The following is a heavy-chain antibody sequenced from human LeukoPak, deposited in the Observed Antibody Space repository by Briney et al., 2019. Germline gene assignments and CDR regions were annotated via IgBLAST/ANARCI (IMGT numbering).Heavy chain of an antibody. Sequence: SETLSLTCAVYGGSFSGYYWSWIRQPPGKGLEWIGEINHSGSTNYNPSLKSRVTISVDTSKNQFSLKLSSVTAADTAVYYCARVLKGRAPFDYWGQGTLVTVSS. CDR1: GGSFSGYY. V-gene: IGHV4-34*01. CDR3: ARVLKGRAPFDY. J-gene: IGHJ4*02. CDR2: INHSGST.